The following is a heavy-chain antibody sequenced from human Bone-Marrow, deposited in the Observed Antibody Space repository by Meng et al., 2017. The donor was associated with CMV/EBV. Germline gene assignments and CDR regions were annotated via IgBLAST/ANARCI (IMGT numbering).Heavy chain of an antibody. CDR1: GYTFTRYG. J-gene: IGHJ2*01. D-gene: IGHD1-26*01. CDR2: ISAYNGTT. Sequence: VQLLQYGAGVRKPGASVKFSCKVSGYTFTRYGISWVRQAPGQGLEWMGWISAYNGTTNYAQKLQGRVTMTTDTSTSTAYMELRSLRSDDTAVYYCARAGGWELLVGDWYFDLWGRGTLVTASS. V-gene: IGHV1-18*01. CDR3: ARAGGWELLVGDWYFDL.